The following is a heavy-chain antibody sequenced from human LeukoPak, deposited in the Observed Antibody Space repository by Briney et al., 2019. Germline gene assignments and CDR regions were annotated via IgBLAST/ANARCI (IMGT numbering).Heavy chain of an antibody. V-gene: IGHV3-64*01. J-gene: IGHJ6*02. CDR1: GFTFSSYA. CDR2: ISSNGVST. Sequence: GGSLRLSCAASGFTFSSYAMHWVRQAPGKGLVYVSAISSNGVSTYYANSVKGRFTISRDNSKNTLYLQMGSLRAEDMAVYYCARTSTVPTRRYYGMDVWGQGTTVTVSS. D-gene: IGHD4-17*01. CDR3: ARTSTVPTRRYYGMDV.